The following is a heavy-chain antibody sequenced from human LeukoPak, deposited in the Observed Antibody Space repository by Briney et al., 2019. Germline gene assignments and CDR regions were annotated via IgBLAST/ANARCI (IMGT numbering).Heavy chain of an antibody. CDR1: GYTFTDYY. CDR3: ARGGRTIFGVADY. CDR2: INLNSGGT. J-gene: IGHJ4*02. D-gene: IGHD3-3*01. V-gene: IGHV1-2*02. Sequence: ASVKVSCKASGYTFTDYYMHWVRQAPGQGLEWMGWINLNSGGTNFALKFQGSVTMTRDTSISTAYMDLIKLRSDDTAVYYCARGGRTIFGVADYGGQGTLVTVSS.